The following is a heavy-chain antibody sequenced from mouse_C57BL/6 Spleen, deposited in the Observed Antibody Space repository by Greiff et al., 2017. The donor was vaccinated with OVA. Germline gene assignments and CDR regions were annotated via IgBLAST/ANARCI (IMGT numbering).Heavy chain of an antibody. CDR1: GFTFSDYG. V-gene: IGHV5-17*01. D-gene: IGHD1-1*01. J-gene: IGHJ4*01. CDR2: ISSGSSTI. CDR3: ARRGIYYYGSSEYYYAMDY. Sequence: EVKVEESGGGLVKPGGSLKLSCAASGFTFSDYGMHWVRQAPEKGLEWVAYISSGSSTIYYADTVKGRFTISRDNAKNTLFLQMTSLRSEDTAMYYCARRGIYYYGSSEYYYAMDYWGQGTSVTVSS.